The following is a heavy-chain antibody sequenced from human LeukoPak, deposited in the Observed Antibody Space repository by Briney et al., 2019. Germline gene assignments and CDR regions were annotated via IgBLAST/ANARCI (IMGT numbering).Heavy chain of an antibody. J-gene: IGHJ6*02. V-gene: IGHV5-51*01. D-gene: IGHD6-19*01. CDR1: GYRFTSYW. Sequence: GESLQISCKGSGYRFTSYWIGWVRPLPGKGLEGMGIIYPGDSDTRYSPSFQGQVTISADKSISTAYLQWSSLKASDTAMYYCARTHSSGFPYYYGMDVWGQGTTVTVSS. CDR3: ARTHSSGFPYYYGMDV. CDR2: IYPGDSDT.